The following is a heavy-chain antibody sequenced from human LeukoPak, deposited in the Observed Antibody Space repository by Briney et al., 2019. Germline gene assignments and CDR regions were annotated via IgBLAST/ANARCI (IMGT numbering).Heavy chain of an antibody. V-gene: IGHV1-2*02. CDR3: ARWSDYDFWSGYYVQVDYFDY. J-gene: IGHJ4*02. Sequence: EASVKVSCKASGYTFTGYYMHWVRQAPGQGLEWMGWINPNSGGTNYAQKFQGRVTMTRDTSISTAYMELSRLRSDDTAVYYCARWSDYDFWSGYYVQVDYFDYWGQGTLVTVSS. CDR2: INPNSGGT. D-gene: IGHD3-3*01. CDR1: GYTFTGYY.